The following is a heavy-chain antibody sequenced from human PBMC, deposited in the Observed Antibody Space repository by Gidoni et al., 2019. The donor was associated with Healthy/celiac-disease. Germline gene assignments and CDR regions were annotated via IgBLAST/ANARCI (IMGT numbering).Heavy chain of an antibody. D-gene: IGHD2-15*01. V-gene: IGHV3-23*01. J-gene: IGHJ4*02. CDR2: ISGSGGST. CDR1: GFTFSSYA. CDR3: AEGGSLDY. Sequence: EVKLLESGGGFVQPGGSLRLPCAASGFTFSSYAMSWVRQAPGKGLEWVSAISGSGGSTYYADSVKGRFTISRDNSKNTLYLQINSLRAEDTAVYYCAEGGSLDYWGQGTLVTVSS.